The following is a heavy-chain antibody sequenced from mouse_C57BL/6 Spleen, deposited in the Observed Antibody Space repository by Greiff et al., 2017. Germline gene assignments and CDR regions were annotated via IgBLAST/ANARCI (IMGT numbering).Heavy chain of an antibody. V-gene: IGHV3-5*01. CDR2: IYYSGTI. CDR1: GISITTGNYR. CDR3: ARDYYGSSFWYFDV. D-gene: IGHD1-1*01. J-gene: IGHJ1*03. Sequence: DVQLQESGPGLVKPSQTVFLTCTVTGISITTGNYRWSWIRQFPGNKLEWIGYIYYSGTITYNPSLPSRTTITRDTPKNQFFLEMNSLTAEDTATYYCARDYYGSSFWYFDVWGTGTTVTVSS.